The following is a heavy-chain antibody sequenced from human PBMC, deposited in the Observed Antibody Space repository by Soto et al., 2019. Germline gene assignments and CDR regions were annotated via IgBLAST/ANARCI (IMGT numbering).Heavy chain of an antibody. D-gene: IGHD3-22*01. Sequence: SVKVSCKASGYTFTSYYMHWVRQAPGQGLEWMGIINPSGGSTSYAQKFQGRVTMTRDTSTSTVYMELSSLRSEDTAVYYCARNGGLGHDSSGLSGEWAFDIWGQGTMVTV. CDR1: GYTFTSYY. J-gene: IGHJ3*02. V-gene: IGHV1-46*01. CDR3: ARNGGLGHDSSGLSGEWAFDI. CDR2: INPSGGST.